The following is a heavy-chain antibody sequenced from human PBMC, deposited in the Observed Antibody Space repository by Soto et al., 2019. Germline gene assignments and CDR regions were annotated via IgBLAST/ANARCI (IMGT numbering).Heavy chain of an antibody. CDR1: GYTFTSYD. J-gene: IGHJ6*02. V-gene: IGHV1-8*01. Sequence: GASVKVSCKASGYTFTSYDINWVRQATGQGLEWMGWMNPNSGNTGYAQKFQGRVTMTRNTSISTAYMELSSLRSEDTAVYYCAGGIFGVVIIDYGMDVWGQGTTVTVSS. D-gene: IGHD3-3*01. CDR3: AGGIFGVVIIDYGMDV. CDR2: MNPNSGNT.